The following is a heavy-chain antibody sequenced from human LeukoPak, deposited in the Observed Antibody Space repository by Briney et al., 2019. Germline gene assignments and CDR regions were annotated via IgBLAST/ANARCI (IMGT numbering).Heavy chain of an antibody. CDR3: ARAEISGGDCHH. Sequence: ASVKVSCKASGYTFTSYYMHWVRQAPGQGLEWMGIINPSGGSTSYAQKFQGRVTMTRDTSTSTDYMELSSLRSEDTAVYYCARAEISGGDCHHWGQGTLVTVSS. V-gene: IGHV1-46*03. D-gene: IGHD2-21*01. J-gene: IGHJ5*02. CDR2: INPSGGST. CDR1: GYTFTSYY.